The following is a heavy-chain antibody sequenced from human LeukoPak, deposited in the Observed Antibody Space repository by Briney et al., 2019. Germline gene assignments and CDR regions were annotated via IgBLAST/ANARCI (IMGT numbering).Heavy chain of an antibody. CDR3: ATEYYYGSSDRGPFDP. CDR1: GYTLTELS. V-gene: IGHV1-24*01. D-gene: IGHD3-22*01. J-gene: IGHJ5*02. CDR2: FDPEDGET. Sequence: VASVKVSCKVSGYTLTELSMHWVRQAPGKGLEWMGGFDPEDGETIYAQKFQGRVTMTEDTSTDTAYMELSSLRSEDTAVYYCATEYYYGSSDRGPFDPWGQGTLVTVSS.